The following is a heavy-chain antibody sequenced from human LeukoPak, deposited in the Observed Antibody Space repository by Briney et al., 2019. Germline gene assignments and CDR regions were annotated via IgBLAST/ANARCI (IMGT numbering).Heavy chain of an antibody. V-gene: IGHV7-4-1*02. J-gene: IGHJ4*02. CDR3: AREYSSSGRRKRFDY. CDR1: GYTFSVYY. D-gene: IGHD6-13*01. CDR2: INTNTGNP. Sequence: GASVKVSCKASGYTFSVYYIHWMRQAPGQGLEWMGWINTNTGNPTYAQGFTGRFVFSLDTSVSTAYLQISSLKAEDTAVYYCAREYSSSGRRKRFDYWGQGTLVTVSS.